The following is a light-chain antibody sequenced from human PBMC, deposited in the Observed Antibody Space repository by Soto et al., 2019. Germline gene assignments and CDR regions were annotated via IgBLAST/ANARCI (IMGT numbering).Light chain of an antibody. CDR2: FAS. J-gene: IGKJ4*01. V-gene: IGKV3-15*01. CDR3: QQYNKWPLT. CDR1: QSVSNN. Sequence: EIVMTQSPATLSVSPGERATLSCRASQSVSNNLAWYQQKPGQAPRLLIYFASTRDTGIPARFSGSGSGTEFTLTISSLQSEDFAVYYCQQYNKWPLTFGGGTKVETK.